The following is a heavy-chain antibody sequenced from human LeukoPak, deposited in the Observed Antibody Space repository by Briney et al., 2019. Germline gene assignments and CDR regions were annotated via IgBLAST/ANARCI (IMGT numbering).Heavy chain of an antibody. CDR2: INPNSGGT. Sequence: GASVEVSCKASGYTFTGYYMHWVRQAPGQGLEWMGWINPNSGGTNYAQKFRGRVTMTRDTSISTAYMELSRLRSDDTAVYYCARGAPGYYDFWSGYYIGEGSDYWGQGTLVTVSS. V-gene: IGHV1-2*02. D-gene: IGHD3-3*01. CDR3: ARGAPGYYDFWSGYYIGEGSDY. J-gene: IGHJ4*02. CDR1: GYTFTGYY.